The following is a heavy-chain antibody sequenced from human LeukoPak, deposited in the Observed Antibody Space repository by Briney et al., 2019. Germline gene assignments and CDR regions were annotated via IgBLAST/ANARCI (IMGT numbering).Heavy chain of an antibody. Sequence: GKVSCKASGYTFTSYGISWVRQAPGQGLEWMGWMNPNSGNTGYAQKFQGRVTITRNTSISTAYMELSSLRSEDTAVYFCARQPPNTASFDYWGQGTLVTVSS. D-gene: IGHD2-21*02. CDR1: GYTFTSYG. CDR2: MNPNSGNT. CDR3: ARQPPNTASFDY. V-gene: IGHV1-8*03. J-gene: IGHJ4*02.